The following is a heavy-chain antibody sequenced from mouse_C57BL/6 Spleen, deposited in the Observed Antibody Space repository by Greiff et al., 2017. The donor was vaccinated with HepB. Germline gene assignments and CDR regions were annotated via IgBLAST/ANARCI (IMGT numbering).Heavy chain of an antibody. Sequence: EVKLQESGPGLVKPSQSLSLTCSVTGYSITSGYYWNWIRQFPGNKLEWIGYISYDGSNNYNPSLKNRISITRDTSKKQFFLKLNSVTTEDTATYYCARVYYDYDYAMDYWGQGTSVTVSS. CDR2: ISYDGSN. CDR1: GYSITSGYY. CDR3: ARVYYDYDYAMDY. J-gene: IGHJ4*01. D-gene: IGHD2-4*01. V-gene: IGHV3-6*01.